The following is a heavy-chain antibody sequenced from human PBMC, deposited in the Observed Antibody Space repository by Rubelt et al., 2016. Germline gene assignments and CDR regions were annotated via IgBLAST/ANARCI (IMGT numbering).Heavy chain of an antibody. D-gene: IGHD3-3*01. CDR2: ISYDGSK. V-gene: IGHV3-30*04. Sequence: QVQLVESGGGVVQPGRSLRLSCAASGFTFSSYAMHWVRQAPGKGLEWVAVISYDGSKYYADSVKGRFTISRDNSKNTLYLQMNSLRAEDTAVYDCAMEGDAFDIWGQGTMVTGSS. J-gene: IGHJ3*02. CDR1: GFTFSSYA. CDR3: AMEGDAFDI.